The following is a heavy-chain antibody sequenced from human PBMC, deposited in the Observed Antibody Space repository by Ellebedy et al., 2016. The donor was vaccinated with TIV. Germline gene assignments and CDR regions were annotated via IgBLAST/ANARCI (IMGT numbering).Heavy chain of an antibody. Sequence: PGGSLRLSCAASGFTFSSYGMHWVRQAPGKGLEWVAVIWYDGSNKYYADSVKGRFTISRDNSKNTLYLQMNSLRAEDTAVYHCARDRGLRDEYYFDNWGQGTLVTVSS. CDR1: GFTFSSYG. J-gene: IGHJ4*02. CDR2: IWYDGSNK. CDR3: ARDRGLRDEYYFDN. V-gene: IGHV3-33*08. D-gene: IGHD3-10*01.